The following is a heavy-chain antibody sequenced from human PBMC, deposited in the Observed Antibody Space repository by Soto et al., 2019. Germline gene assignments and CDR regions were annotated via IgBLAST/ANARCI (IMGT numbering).Heavy chain of an antibody. V-gene: IGHV4-31*03. CDR2: IYYSGST. Sequence: QVQLQESGPGLVKPSQTLSLTCTVSGDSISSGGYYWSWIRQHPGKGLEWIGYIYYSGSTYYNPSLKSRVTISVDTSKNQFSLMLSSVTAADTAVYYCARGIHDYGDPNWFDPWGQGTLVTVSS. CDR1: GDSISSGGYY. J-gene: IGHJ5*02. D-gene: IGHD4-17*01. CDR3: ARGIHDYGDPNWFDP.